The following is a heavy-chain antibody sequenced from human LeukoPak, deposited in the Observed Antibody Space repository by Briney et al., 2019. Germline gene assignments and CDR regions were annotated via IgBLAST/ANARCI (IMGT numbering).Heavy chain of an antibody. Sequence: ASVKVSCKASGYTFTSYAMHWVRQAAGQRLEGMGWINAGNGNTKYSQKFQGRVTITRDTSASTAYMEPSSLRSEDTAVYYCAREWPDGSGSYYRWGQGTLVTVS. J-gene: IGHJ4*02. D-gene: IGHD3-10*01. CDR2: INAGNGNT. CDR3: AREWPDGSGSYYR. V-gene: IGHV1-3*01. CDR1: GYTFTSYA.